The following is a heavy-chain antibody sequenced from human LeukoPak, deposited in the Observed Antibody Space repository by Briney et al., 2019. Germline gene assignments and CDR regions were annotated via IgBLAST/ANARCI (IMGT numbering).Heavy chain of an antibody. J-gene: IGHJ4*02. D-gene: IGHD1-26*01. CDR2: IYYSGST. V-gene: IGHV4-59*01. Sequence: SETLSLTCTVSGGSISSYYWSWIRQPPGKGLEWIGYIYYSGSTNYNPSLRSRVTVSVDTSKNQFSLKLSSVTAADTAVYYCARTIVGATLAFYFDHWHQGTLVTVSS. CDR3: ARTIVGATLAFYFDH. CDR1: GGSISSYY.